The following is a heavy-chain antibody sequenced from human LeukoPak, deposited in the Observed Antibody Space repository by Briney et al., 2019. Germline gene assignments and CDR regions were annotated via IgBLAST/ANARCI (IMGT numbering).Heavy chain of an antibody. J-gene: IGHJ5*02. CDR2: INHSGST. CDR1: VGSFSGYY. Sequence: SETLSLTCAVYVGSFSGYYWSWLRQPPGKGLEWIGDINHSGSTNYNPSLKSRVTISVDTSKNQFSLKLSSVTAADTAVYYCARVPRASYGSGSYWHWFDPWDQGTLVTVSS. V-gene: IGHV4-34*01. CDR3: ARVPRASYGSGSYWHWFDP. D-gene: IGHD3-10*01.